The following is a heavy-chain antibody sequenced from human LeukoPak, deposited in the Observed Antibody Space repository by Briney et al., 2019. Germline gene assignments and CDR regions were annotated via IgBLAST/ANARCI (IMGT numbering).Heavy chain of an antibody. CDR1: GFTFSSYA. CDR3: ARQRDGYLFLDY. D-gene: IGHD5-12*01. V-gene: IGHV3-23*01. J-gene: IGHJ4*02. CDR2: VSDNGGGT. Sequence: GGSLRLSCAASGFTFSSYAMSWVRQAPGKGLEWVSAVSDNGGGTYYADSVKGRFTISRDNSKNTVYLQMNSLRAEDTAVYYCARQRDGYLFLDYWGQGTLVTVSS.